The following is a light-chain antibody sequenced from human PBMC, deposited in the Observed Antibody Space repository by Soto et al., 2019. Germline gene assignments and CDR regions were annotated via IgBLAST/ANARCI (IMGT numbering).Light chain of an antibody. CDR1: QSVSSY. CDR2: SVS. V-gene: IGKV3-11*01. Sequence: EIVLSQSPSTLSVSPGERATLSCRASQSVSSYLAWYQQKPGQAPRLVIYSVSSRATGIPDRFSGSGSGTDFTLTISRLEPEDFAVYYCQQRSNWPPTFGQGTKVDNK. J-gene: IGKJ1*01. CDR3: QQRSNWPPT.